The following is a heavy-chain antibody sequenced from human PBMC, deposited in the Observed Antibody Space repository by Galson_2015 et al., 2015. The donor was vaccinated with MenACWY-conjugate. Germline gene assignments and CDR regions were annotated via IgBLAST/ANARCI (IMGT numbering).Heavy chain of an antibody. Sequence: ETLSLTCTVSGASMSNYSWTWVRQSPEKGLEWIGHIYHSGATNYNPSLQSQVIISADASKGQISLNLASVSAADTAVYFCARRATTGWFDPWGQGTQVTVSS. D-gene: IGHD4-17*01. V-gene: IGHV4-59*13. CDR3: ARRATTGWFDP. J-gene: IGHJ5*02. CDR1: GASMSNYS. CDR2: IYHSGAT.